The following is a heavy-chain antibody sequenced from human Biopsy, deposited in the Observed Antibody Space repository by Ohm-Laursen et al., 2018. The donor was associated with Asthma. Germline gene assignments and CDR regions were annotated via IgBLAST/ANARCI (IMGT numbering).Heavy chain of an antibody. D-gene: IGHD6-19*01. CDR1: RFTYE. CDR2: ISYDGSDI. Sequence: SLRLSCAASRFTYEMHWVRQAPGKGLEWVAVISYDGSDIYYADSVKGRFTISRDNSKNTLSLQMNSLTAEDTAVYYCAREGVAGTHIEDWGQGTLVTVSS. V-gene: IGHV3-30-3*01. J-gene: IGHJ4*02. CDR3: AREGVAGTHIED.